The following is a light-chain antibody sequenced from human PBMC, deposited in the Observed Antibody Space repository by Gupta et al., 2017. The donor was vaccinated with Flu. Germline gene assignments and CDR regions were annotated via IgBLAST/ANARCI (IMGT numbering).Light chain of an antibody. J-gene: IGKJ3*01. CDR1: QSVLYSSNNKNY. Sequence: DIVMTNSPDSLAVSLGERAAINCKSSQSVLYSSNNKNYLAWYQQKPGQPPKLLIYWASTRESGVPDRFSGSGSGTDFTLTISSLQAEDVAVYYCQQYYSTPFTFGPGTKVDIK. V-gene: IGKV4-1*01. CDR3: QQYYSTPFT. CDR2: WAS.